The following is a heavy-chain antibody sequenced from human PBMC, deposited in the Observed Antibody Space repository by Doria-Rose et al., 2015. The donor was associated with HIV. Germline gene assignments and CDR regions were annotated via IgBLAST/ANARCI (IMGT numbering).Heavy chain of an antibody. CDR3: ARGGGYDPGLY. CDR1: GDSISSSGFY. CDR2: ICYSGSA. Sequence: SLNCTVSGDSISSSGFYWNWIRHLPGKGLEWIGYICYSGSAYYNPSLKSRLTISVDTSKNQFSLALRSVTAADTAVYYCARGGGYDPGLYWGQGDLVTVSS. V-gene: IGHV4-31*03. J-gene: IGHJ4*02. D-gene: IGHD5-12*01.